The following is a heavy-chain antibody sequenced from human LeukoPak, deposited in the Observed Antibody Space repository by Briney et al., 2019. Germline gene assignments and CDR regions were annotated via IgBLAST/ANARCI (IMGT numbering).Heavy chain of an antibody. CDR2: INPRTGDT. CDR3: ARGDFDFDS. CDR1: GYTFITYG. Sequence: ASVKVSCKASGYTFITYGISWVRQAPGQGLEWMGWINPRTGDTKNAQIPHDGVTMTADPFTDTAYMELRSLRSDDTAVYYCARGDFDFDSWGQGTLVTVS. D-gene: IGHD2-21*01. J-gene: IGHJ4*02. V-gene: IGHV1-18*04.